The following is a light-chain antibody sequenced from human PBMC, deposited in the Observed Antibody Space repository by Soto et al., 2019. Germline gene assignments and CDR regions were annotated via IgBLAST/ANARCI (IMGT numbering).Light chain of an antibody. CDR2: AAS. V-gene: IGKV1-39*01. CDR3: QQSNSAPWT. J-gene: IGKJ1*01. CDR1: QSISRF. Sequence: DIQMTQSPSSLSASVGDRVTITCRASQSISRFLKWYQQKPGKAPNLLIYAASSLQSEVPSRFSGSGSGTDFTLTVSNLQPEDFATYYCQQSNSAPWTFGQGTKVEI.